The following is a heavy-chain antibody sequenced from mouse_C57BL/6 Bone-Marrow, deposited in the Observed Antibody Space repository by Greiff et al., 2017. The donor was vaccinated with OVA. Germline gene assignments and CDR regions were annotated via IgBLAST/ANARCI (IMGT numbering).Heavy chain of an antibody. CDR1: GYTFTDYY. CDR3: ARGSYDYDPSYYAMDY. Sequence: VQLKESGPVLVKPGASVKMSCKASGYTFTDYYMNWVKQSHGKSLEWIGVINPYNGGTSYNQKFKGKATLTVDKSSSTAYMELNSLTSEDSAVYYCARGSYDYDPSYYAMDYWGQGTSVTVSS. CDR2: INPYNGGT. V-gene: IGHV1-19*01. J-gene: IGHJ4*01. D-gene: IGHD2-4*01.